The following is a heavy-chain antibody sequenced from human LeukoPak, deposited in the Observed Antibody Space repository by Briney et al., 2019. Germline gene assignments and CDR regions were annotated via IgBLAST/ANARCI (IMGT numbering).Heavy chain of an antibody. D-gene: IGHD4-11*01. CDR3: ARGRATETTFYYYYHGMDV. CDR2: INHSGST. Sequence: PSETLSLTCAVYGGSFSGYYWSWIRQPPGKGLEWIGDINHSGSTNYNPSLKSRVTISVDTSKNQFSLKLTSVTAADTAVYYCARGRATETTFYYYYHGMDVWGQGTTVTVSS. V-gene: IGHV4-34*01. J-gene: IGHJ6*02. CDR1: GGSFSGYY.